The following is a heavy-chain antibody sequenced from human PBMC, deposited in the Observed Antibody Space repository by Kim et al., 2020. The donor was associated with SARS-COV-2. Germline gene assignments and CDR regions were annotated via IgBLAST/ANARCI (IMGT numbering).Heavy chain of an antibody. J-gene: IGHJ6*02. Sequence: KSRVTISGDTSKNQFALKLSSVTAADTAVYYCARGTVTTFYYYYYGMDVWGQGTTVTVSS. D-gene: IGHD4-17*01. CDR3: ARGTVTTFYYYYYGMDV. V-gene: IGHV4-34*01.